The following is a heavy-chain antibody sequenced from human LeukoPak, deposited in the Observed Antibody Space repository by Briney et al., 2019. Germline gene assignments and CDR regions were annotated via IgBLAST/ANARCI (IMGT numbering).Heavy chain of an antibody. CDR2: ISGSGGST. CDR3: AKGPHYYDSSGYYFDY. J-gene: IGHJ4*02. V-gene: IGHV3-23*01. D-gene: IGHD3-22*01. Sequence: PGGSLRLSCAASGFTFGSYAMSWVRQAPGKGLEWVSAISGSGGSTYYADSVKGRFTISRDNSKNTLYLQMNSLRAEDTAVYYCAKGPHYYDSSGYYFDYWGQGTLVTVSS. CDR1: GFTFGSYA.